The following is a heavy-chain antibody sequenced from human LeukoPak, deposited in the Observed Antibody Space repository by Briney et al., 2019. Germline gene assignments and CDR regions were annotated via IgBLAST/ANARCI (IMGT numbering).Heavy chain of an antibody. D-gene: IGHD3-22*01. CDR1: GFTVSSNY. Sequence: PGGSLRLSCAASGFTVSSNYMSWVRQAPGKGLEWVSVIYSGGSTYYADSVKGRFTISRDNSKNTLYLQMNSLRAEDTAVYYCARDSGRGFSSGYFSDYWGQGTLVTVSS. J-gene: IGHJ4*02. CDR2: IYSGGST. V-gene: IGHV3-66*01. CDR3: ARDSGRGFSSGYFSDY.